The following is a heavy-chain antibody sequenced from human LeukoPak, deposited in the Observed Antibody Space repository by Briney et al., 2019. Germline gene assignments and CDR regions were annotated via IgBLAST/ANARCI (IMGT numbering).Heavy chain of an antibody. V-gene: IGHV3-7*01. Sequence: GGSLRLSCAASGFTFSIYWMSWVRQAPGKGLEWVANINHDGSEEYYVDSVKGRFTISRDNAKNSLYLQLNSLRAEDTAVYYCARCFSGGSCYTHWGQGSLVTVSS. J-gene: IGHJ4*02. CDR1: GFTFSIYW. D-gene: IGHD2-15*01. CDR2: INHDGSEE. CDR3: ARCFSGGSCYTH.